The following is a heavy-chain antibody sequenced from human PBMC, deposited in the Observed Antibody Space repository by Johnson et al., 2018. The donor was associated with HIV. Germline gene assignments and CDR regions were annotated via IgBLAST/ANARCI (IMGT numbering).Heavy chain of an antibody. V-gene: IGHV3-74*02. Sequence: VQVVESGGGLIQPGGSLRLSCEASGFTFSSYAMNWVRQAPGKGLEWVSHIKTDGSYTNYADSVKGRFTISRDNAKNSLYLQMNSLRAEDTAFYYCARVLIVVVVGAEIDAFDIWGQGTMVTVSS. CDR2: IKTDGSYT. CDR3: ARVLIVVVVGAEIDAFDI. J-gene: IGHJ3*02. CDR1: GFTFSSYA. D-gene: IGHD2-15*01.